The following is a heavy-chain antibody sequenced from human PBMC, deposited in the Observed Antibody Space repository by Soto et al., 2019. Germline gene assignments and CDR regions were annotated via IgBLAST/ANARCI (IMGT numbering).Heavy chain of an antibody. V-gene: IGHV5-51*01. CDR3: ARGEGTTGLSFDY. Sequence: GESLKISCKGSGYSFTTYWIGWVRQMPGKGLEWMGIIYPGDSDTRYSPSFQGQVTISADKSISTAYLQWSSLKASDTAMYYRARGEGTTGLSFDYWGQGALVTAPQ. J-gene: IGHJ4*02. CDR1: GYSFTTYW. CDR2: IYPGDSDT. D-gene: IGHD1-7*01.